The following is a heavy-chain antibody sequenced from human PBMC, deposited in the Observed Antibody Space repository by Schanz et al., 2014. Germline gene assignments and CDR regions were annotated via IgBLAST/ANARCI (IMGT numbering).Heavy chain of an antibody. CDR3: ARDEGRDGYNLAFDV. J-gene: IGHJ3*01. D-gene: IGHD5-12*01. CDR1: GFTFSDYY. V-gene: IGHV3-11*01. Sequence: VQLVESGGGLVKPGGSLRLSCAASGFTFSDYYMSWIRQAPGKGLEWVSYISGSATTIYYADSVKGRFTISRDNAKNSLYLQMHSLRPEDTALYFCARDEGRDGYNLAFDVWGQGTLVTVSS. CDR2: ISGSATTI.